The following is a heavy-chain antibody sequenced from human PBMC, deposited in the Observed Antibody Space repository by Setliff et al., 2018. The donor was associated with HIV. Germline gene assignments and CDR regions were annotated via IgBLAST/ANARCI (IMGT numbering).Heavy chain of an antibody. J-gene: IGHJ4*02. CDR1: GYIFSDYY. Sequence: EASVKVSCKSSGYIFSDYYIHWVQQAPGKGLEWMGRVDPADGETRYAEKFQGRVTISADTSTDTVYMQLTSLRSDDTAVYFCATLHDFGDYGDFWGQGTLVTVSS. CDR2: VDPADGET. V-gene: IGHV1-69-2*01. CDR3: ATLHDFGDYGDF. D-gene: IGHD4-17*01.